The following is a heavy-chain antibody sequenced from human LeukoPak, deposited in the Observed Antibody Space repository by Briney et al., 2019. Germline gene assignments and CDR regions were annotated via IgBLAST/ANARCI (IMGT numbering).Heavy chain of an antibody. V-gene: IGHV1-8*01. Sequence: ASVKVSCKASGYTFTSYDINWVRQATGQGLEWMGWMNPNSGNTGYAQKFQGRVTMTRNTPISTAYMELSSLRSEDTAVYYCARGPREYYDSSGYYPWGDYWGQGTLVTVSS. CDR1: GYTFTSYD. J-gene: IGHJ4*02. CDR2: MNPNSGNT. CDR3: ARGPREYYDSSGYYPWGDY. D-gene: IGHD3-22*01.